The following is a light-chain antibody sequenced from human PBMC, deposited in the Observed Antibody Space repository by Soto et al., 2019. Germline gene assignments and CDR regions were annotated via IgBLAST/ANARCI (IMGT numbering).Light chain of an antibody. CDR2: AAS. CDR3: QQLNSYPGT. CDR1: QGISSS. J-gene: IGKJ3*01. V-gene: IGKV1-9*01. Sequence: DIQLTQSPSFLSASVGDRVTITCRASQGISSSLAWYQQRPGKAPKVLIYAASTLQTGVPSRFSGSGSGTEFTLTISSLQPEDFANYYCQQLNSYPGTFGPGTKVDIK.